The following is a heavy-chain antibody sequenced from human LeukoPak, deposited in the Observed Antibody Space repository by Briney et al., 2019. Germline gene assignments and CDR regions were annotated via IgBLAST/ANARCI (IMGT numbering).Heavy chain of an antibody. J-gene: IGHJ4*02. Sequence: DSVKVSCKASGYTFTGYYMHWVRQAPGQGLEWMGWINPNSGGTNYAQKFQGRVTMTRDTSISTAYMELSRLRSDDTAVYYCARGGYCSGGSCYVFTRWGQGTLVTVSS. D-gene: IGHD2-15*01. CDR3: ARGGYCSGGSCYVFTR. CDR2: INPNSGGT. V-gene: IGHV1-2*02. CDR1: GYTFTGYY.